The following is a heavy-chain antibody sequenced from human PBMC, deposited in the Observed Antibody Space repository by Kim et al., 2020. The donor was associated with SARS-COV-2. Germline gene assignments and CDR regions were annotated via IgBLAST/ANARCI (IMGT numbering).Heavy chain of an antibody. Sequence: GGSLRLSCAASGFTFSTYWMHWVRQAPGKGLVWVSRIKTDGSDIKYADSVKGRFTASRDNAKNTLFLQMNSLRAEDTAVYYCVRETAQPGYYYIDGWGKG. CDR2: IKTDGSDI. CDR3: VRETAQPGYYYIDG. CDR1: GFTFSTYW. D-gene: IGHD2-2*01. J-gene: IGHJ6*03. V-gene: IGHV3-74*01.